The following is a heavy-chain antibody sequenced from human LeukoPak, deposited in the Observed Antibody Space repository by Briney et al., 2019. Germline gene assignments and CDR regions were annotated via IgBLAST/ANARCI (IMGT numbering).Heavy chain of an antibody. J-gene: IGHJ5*02. CDR1: GGSISSYY. Sequence: PSETLSLTCTVSGGSISSYYWSWLRQPPGKGLEWIGYIYYSGSTSYNPSLKSRVTISVDTSKNQFSLKLSSVTAADTAVYYCARGIGDYNWFDPWGQGTLVTVSS. V-gene: IGHV4-59*01. CDR3: ARGIGDYNWFDP. CDR2: IYYSGST. D-gene: IGHD2-21*02.